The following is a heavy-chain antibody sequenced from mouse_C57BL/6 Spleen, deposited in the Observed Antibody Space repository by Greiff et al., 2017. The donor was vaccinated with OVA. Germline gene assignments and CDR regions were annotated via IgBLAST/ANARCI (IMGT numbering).Heavy chain of an antibody. J-gene: IGHJ4*01. D-gene: IGHD1-1*01. CDR3: ARGGYYYGSSHYAMDY. CDR1: GYAFTNYL. CDR2: INPGSGGT. Sequence: VQLQQSGAELVRPGTSVKVSCKASGYAFTNYLIEWVKQRPGQGLEWIGVINPGSGGTNYNEKFKGKATLTADKSSSTAYMQLSSLTSEDSAVYFCARGGYYYGSSHYAMDYWGQGTSVTVSS. V-gene: IGHV1-54*01.